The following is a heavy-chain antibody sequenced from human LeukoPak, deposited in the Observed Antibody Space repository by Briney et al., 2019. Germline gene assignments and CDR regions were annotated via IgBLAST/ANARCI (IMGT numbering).Heavy chain of an antibody. CDR2: IASDGSST. V-gene: IGHV3-74*01. CDR1: GFTYSSYW. Sequence: GGSLRLSCAASGFTYSSYWMNWVRQAPGKGLVWVSRIASDGSSTTYADSVKGRFSISRDNAKNTLYLQMNSLRVEDTAVYYCARGRPHGNDYWGQGTLVTVSS. J-gene: IGHJ4*02. D-gene: IGHD4-23*01. CDR3: ARGRPHGNDY.